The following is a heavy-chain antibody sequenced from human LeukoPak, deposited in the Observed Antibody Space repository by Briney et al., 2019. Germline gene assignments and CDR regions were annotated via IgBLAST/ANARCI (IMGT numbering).Heavy chain of an antibody. Sequence: GGSLRLSCAASGFTFSSYVMSWVRQAPGKGLEWVSGCSISDGSTYYADSVKGRFTISRDNSKNTLFLQMNSLRAEDTALYYCAKGRYNWNSLDWFDSWGQGTLVTVSS. CDR3: AKGRYNWNSLDWFDS. CDR1: GFTFSSYV. V-gene: IGHV3-23*01. D-gene: IGHD1-1*01. CDR2: CSISDGST. J-gene: IGHJ5*01.